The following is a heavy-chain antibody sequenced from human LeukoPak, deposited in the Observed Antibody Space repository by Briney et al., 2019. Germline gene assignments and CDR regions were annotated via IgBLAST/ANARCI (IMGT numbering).Heavy chain of an antibody. D-gene: IGHD3-10*01. CDR1: GGSISSSSYY. CDR3: ARESMVRGVIAVPGFDY. CDR2: IYYSGRT. V-gene: IGHV4-39*02. Sequence: SETLSLTCTVSGGSISSSSYYWGWIRQPPGKGLEWIGSIYYSGRTYYNPSLKSRVTISVDTSKNQFSLKLSSVTATDTAVYYCARESMVRGVIAVPGFDYWGQGTLVTVSS. J-gene: IGHJ4*02.